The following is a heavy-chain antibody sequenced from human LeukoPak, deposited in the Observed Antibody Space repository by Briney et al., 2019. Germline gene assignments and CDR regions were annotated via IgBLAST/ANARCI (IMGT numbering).Heavy chain of an antibody. V-gene: IGHV1-8*03. CDR1: GYTFNNYD. Sequence: ASVKVSCKASGYTFNNYDINWVRQATGQGLEWMGWMNPNSGNTGYAQKFQGRVTITRDTSISTAYMELSSPRSEDTAVYYCTRGGRGVQPSAPYFSWFDPWGQGTLVTVSS. CDR3: TRGGRGVQPSAPYFSWFDP. CDR2: MNPNSGNT. J-gene: IGHJ5*02. D-gene: IGHD2-2*01.